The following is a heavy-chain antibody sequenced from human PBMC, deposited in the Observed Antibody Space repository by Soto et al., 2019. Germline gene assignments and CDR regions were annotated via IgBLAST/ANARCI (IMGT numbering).Heavy chain of an antibody. J-gene: IGHJ4*02. Sequence: QVQLVQSGAEVKKPGASVRVSCKASGYTFTSYDINWGRQATGQGLEWMGWMNPESTNTGYAQKFQGRVPMTRDTSISTAYMELSSLRSEDTAVYYCARFVRHQLPTIDFWGQGTLVTVSS. D-gene: IGHD2-2*01. CDR2: MNPESTNT. CDR1: GYTFTSYD. V-gene: IGHV1-8*01. CDR3: ARFVRHQLPTIDF.